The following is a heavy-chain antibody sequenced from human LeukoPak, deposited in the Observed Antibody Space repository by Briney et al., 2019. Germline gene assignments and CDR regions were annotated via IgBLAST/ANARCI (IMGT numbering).Heavy chain of an antibody. CDR3: ATGTHKTYIMWELQLYFDL. Sequence: GASVKVSCKASGYTFTSYDINWVRQATGQGLEWMGWMNPNSGNTGYAQKFQGRVTMTEDTSTDTAYMELSSLRSEDTAVYYCATGTHKTYIMWELQLYFDLWGRGTLVTVSS. J-gene: IGHJ2*01. V-gene: IGHV1-8*02. CDR1: GYTFTSYD. D-gene: IGHD1-26*01. CDR2: MNPNSGNT.